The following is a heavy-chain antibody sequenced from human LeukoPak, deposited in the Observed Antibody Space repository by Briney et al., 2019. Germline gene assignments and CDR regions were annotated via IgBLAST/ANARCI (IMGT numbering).Heavy chain of an antibody. V-gene: IGHV4-61*02. CDR2: IYTSGST. D-gene: IGHD7-27*01. J-gene: IGHJ4*02. CDR3: AREPLLGIAGFVDY. CDR1: GGSISSGSYY. Sequence: SETLSLTCTVSGGSISSGSYYWSWIRQPAGKGLEWIGRIYTSGSTNYNPSLKSRVTISVDTSKNQFSLKLSSVTAADTAVYYCAREPLLGIAGFVDYWGQGTLVTVSS.